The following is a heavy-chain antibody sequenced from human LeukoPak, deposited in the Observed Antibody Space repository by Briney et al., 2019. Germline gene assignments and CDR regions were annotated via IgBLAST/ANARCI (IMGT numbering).Heavy chain of an antibody. V-gene: IGHV4-34*01. Sequence: SETLSLTCAVYGGSFSGYYWSWIRQPPGKGLEWIGKINHSGSTNYNPSLKSRVTISVDTSKNQLSLKLSSVTAADTAVYYCASLGYCSSTSCYDYWGQGTLVTVSS. J-gene: IGHJ4*02. CDR1: GGSFSGYY. CDR3: ASLGYCSSTSCYDY. D-gene: IGHD2-2*01. CDR2: INHSGST.